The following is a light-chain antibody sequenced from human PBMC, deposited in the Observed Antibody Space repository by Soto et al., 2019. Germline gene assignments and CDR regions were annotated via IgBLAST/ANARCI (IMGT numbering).Light chain of an antibody. J-gene: IGLJ1*01. CDR1: SSDVGGYNY. CDR3: DSYTSGSSYV. V-gene: IGLV2-14*01. CDR2: DVS. Sequence: QSVLTQPASVSGSPGQSITISCTGTSSDVGGYNYVSWYQQHPGKAPKLMIYDVSYRPSGVSDRFSGSKSGNTASLTISGLQSEDEADHYCDSYTSGSSYVFGTGIKVTVL.